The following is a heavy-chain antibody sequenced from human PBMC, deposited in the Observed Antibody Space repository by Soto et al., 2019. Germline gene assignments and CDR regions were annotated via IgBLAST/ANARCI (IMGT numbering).Heavy chain of an antibody. CDR2: IAYTGRT. CDR3: DRRRGIYHFDT. J-gene: IGHJ4*02. CDR1: EGSINTTDSY. V-gene: IGHV4-39*01. Sequence: SETLSLTCSVSEGSINTTDSYWGWIRQSPGKGLEWIGTIAYTGRTYYNPSLKSRVTISVDTSKNQFSLGLASVTAADTAVYYCDRRRGIYHFDTWGPGTLVTVSS. D-gene: IGHD3-16*01.